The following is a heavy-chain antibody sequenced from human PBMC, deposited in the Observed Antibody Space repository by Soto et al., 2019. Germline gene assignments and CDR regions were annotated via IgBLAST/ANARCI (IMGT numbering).Heavy chain of an antibody. CDR2: ISAYNGNT. CDR3: ARVVDRAVAGPPLNWFDP. CDR1: GYTFTSYG. D-gene: IGHD6-19*01. Sequence: ASVKVSCKASGYTFTSYGISWVRQAPGQGLEWMGWISAYNGNTNYAQKLQGRVTMTTDTSTSTAYMELRSLRSDDTAVYYCARVVDRAVAGPPLNWFDPWGQGTLVTVSS. J-gene: IGHJ5*02. V-gene: IGHV1-18*01.